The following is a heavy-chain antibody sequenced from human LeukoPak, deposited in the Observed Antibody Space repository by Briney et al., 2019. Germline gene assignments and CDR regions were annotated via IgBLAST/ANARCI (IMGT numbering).Heavy chain of an antibody. J-gene: IGHJ4*02. D-gene: IGHD3-22*01. CDR1: GGSISGSSYY. CDR2: IYYSGST. V-gene: IGHV4-39*07. CDR3: AGTKYYYDSSGYLN. Sequence: PSETLSLTCTVSGGSISGSSYYWGWIRQPPGKGLEWIGSIYYSGSTYYNPSLKSRVTISVDTSKNQFSLKLSSVTAADTAVYYCAGTKYYYDSSGYLNWGQGTLVTVSS.